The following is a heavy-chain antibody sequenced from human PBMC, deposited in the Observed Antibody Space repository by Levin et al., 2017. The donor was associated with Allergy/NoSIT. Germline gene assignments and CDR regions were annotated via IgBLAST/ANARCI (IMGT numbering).Heavy chain of an antibody. Sequence: PLASVKVSCKASGYTFTSYDINWVRQATGQGLEWMGWMNPNNGNTGYAQNFQGRVTMTRNTSISTVYMELSSLRSEDTAVYYCTRGLKRVDCSNGFCYGGIDYWGQGTLVTVSS. CDR3: TRGLKRVDCSNGFCYGGIDY. D-gene: IGHD2-8*01. CDR2: MNPNNGNT. J-gene: IGHJ4*02. V-gene: IGHV1-8*01. CDR1: GYTFTSYD.